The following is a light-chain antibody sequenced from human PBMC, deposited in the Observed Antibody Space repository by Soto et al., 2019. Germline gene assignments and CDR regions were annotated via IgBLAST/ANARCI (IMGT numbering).Light chain of an antibody. J-gene: IGKJ2*01. CDR3: HQYGSTPPYT. V-gene: IGKV3-20*01. Sequence: EVVLTQSPGTLSLSPGERATLSCRASQSIINNYLAWYQQRPGQAPRLLIYGSSDRATGITGRFSGSGFGTDFTLTISRLEPEDFAVYYCHQYGSTPPYTFGQGTKVEI. CDR2: GSS. CDR1: QSIINNY.